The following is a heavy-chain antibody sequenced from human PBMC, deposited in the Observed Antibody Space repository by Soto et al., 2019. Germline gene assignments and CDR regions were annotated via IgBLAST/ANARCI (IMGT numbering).Heavy chain of an antibody. CDR2: IIPIFGTA. CDR3: ARDRIAVAGPPPYYYYGMDV. J-gene: IGHJ6*02. CDR1: GGTFSSYG. D-gene: IGHD6-19*01. V-gene: IGHV1-69*13. Sequence: GASVKVSCKSSGGTFSSYGISWVRQAPGQGLEWMGGIIPIFGTASYAQKFQDRVTIKADESTSTAYTELRRLRFEDTAVYYCARDRIAVAGPPPYYYYGMDVWGQGTTVTVSS.